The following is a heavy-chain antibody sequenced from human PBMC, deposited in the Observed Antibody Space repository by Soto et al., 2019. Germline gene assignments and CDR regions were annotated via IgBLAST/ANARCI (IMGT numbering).Heavy chain of an antibody. D-gene: IGHD4-17*01. V-gene: IGHV3-23*01. CDR2: ISGSGGST. CDR3: AKEHLTTVVTDAFDI. CDR1: GFTFSSYA. Sequence: EVQLLESGGGLVQPGGSLRLSCAASGFTFSSYAMSWVRQAPGKGLEWVSAISGSGGSTYYADSVKARFIISRDNSKDTLYLRMNSLRAEDTAVYYCAKEHLTTVVTDAFDICGQGTMVTVSS. J-gene: IGHJ3*02.